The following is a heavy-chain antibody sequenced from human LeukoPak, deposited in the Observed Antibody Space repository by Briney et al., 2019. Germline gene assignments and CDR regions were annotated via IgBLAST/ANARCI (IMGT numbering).Heavy chain of an antibody. CDR1: GDSLSSGSYY. CDR3: ARGVVTQRYYMDV. J-gene: IGHJ6*03. V-gene: IGHV4-61*02. Sequence: SETLSLTCTVSGDSLSSGSYYWTWIRQTAGKGLEWIGRIYYSGNTNYNPSLRSRVTISVDTSKNQFSLNIYSLTAADTAVYFCARGVVTQRYYMDVWGKGITVTVSS. CDR2: IYYSGNT. D-gene: IGHD3-22*01.